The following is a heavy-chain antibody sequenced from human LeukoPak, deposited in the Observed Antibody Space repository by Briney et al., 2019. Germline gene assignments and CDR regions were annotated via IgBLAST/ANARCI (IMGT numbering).Heavy chain of an antibody. CDR1: GGSVSSNTYH. V-gene: IGHV4-61*01. Sequence: SETLSLTCTVSGGSVSSNTYHWSWIRQPPGKGLEWIGYIYYIGNTNYNPSLKSRATISIDTSKNQFSLKLSSVTAADTAVYYCARTGGVTDYWGQGTLVTVSS. J-gene: IGHJ4*02. CDR2: IYYIGNT. CDR3: ARTGGVTDY. D-gene: IGHD3-16*01.